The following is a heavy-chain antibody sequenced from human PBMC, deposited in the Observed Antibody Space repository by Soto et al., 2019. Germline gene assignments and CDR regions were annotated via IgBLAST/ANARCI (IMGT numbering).Heavy chain of an antibody. D-gene: IGHD2-2*01. CDR2: IYPHDSKT. Sequence: PGESLKSACKSSGYSFSIYCVAWVLQMPWKGLEWMGSIYPHDSKTRYNPSFQGQVTFSADRSTDTAYLQWTRLKASDTAVYYCARPDSSTTCYGGTCHYLLDVWGQGTTVTVSS. J-gene: IGHJ6*02. V-gene: IGHV5-51*01. CDR3: ARPDSSTTCYGGTCHYLLDV. CDR1: GYSFSIYC.